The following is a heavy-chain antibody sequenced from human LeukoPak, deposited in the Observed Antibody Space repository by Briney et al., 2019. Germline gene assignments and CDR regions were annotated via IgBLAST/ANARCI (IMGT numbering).Heavy chain of an antibody. CDR3: ASSHGGCSSTSCPRAYPFDI. D-gene: IGHD2-2*01. Sequence: GGSLRLSCAASGFTFSSYWMTWLRQAPGKGLEWVASIKQDGGEKYYVDSVRGRFTISRDNAKNSLYLQMNSLRAEDTAVYYCASSHGGCSSTSCPRAYPFDIWGQGTMVTVSS. CDR2: IKQDGGEK. V-gene: IGHV3-7*03. CDR1: GFTFSSYW. J-gene: IGHJ3*02.